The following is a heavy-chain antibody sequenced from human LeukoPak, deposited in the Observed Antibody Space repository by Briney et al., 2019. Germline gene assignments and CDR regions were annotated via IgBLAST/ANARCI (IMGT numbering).Heavy chain of an antibody. Sequence: GGSLRLSCTASGFIFRSYSMNWVRQAPGKGLEWISYISSLSGTIDYADSVKGRFTISRDNAQNSLYLQMNSLRAEDTAVYYCARDLNWETYWGQGTLVSVSS. CDR1: GFIFRSYS. CDR2: ISSLSGTI. CDR3: ARDLNWETY. V-gene: IGHV3-48*01. J-gene: IGHJ4*02. D-gene: IGHD7-27*01.